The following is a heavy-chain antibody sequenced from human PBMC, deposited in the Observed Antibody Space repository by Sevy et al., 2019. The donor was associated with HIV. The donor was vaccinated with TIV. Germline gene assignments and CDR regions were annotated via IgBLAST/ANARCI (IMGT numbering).Heavy chain of an antibody. CDR3: ARLNVYYYDDDGYYTTGNAFDI. J-gene: IGHJ3*02. D-gene: IGHD3-22*01. CDR2: IYSGDKT. CDR1: GFSFSNYW. Sequence: GGSLRLSCVATGFSFSNYWMHWVRQAPGKGLEWVSVIYSGDKTYHADSVKGRFTISRDSSKNTIYLQLNSLRTEDTAVYYCARLNVYYYDDDGYYTTGNAFDIWGQGTMVTVSS. V-gene: IGHV3-53*01.